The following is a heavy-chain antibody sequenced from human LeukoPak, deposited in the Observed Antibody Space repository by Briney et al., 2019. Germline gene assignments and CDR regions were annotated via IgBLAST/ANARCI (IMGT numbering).Heavy chain of an antibody. CDR2: INPNSGGT. Sequence: ASVKVSCKASGYTFTGYYMHWVRQAPGQGLEWMGRINPNSGGTNYAQKFQGRVTMTRDTSISTAYMELSRLRSDDTAVYYCARDCGSSSWYKSYNWFDPWGQGTLVTVSS. CDR3: ARDCGSSSWYKSYNWFDP. V-gene: IGHV1-2*06. J-gene: IGHJ5*02. D-gene: IGHD6-13*01. CDR1: GYTFTGYY.